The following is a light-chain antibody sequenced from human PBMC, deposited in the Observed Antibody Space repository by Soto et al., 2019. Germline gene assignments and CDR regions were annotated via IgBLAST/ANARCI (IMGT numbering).Light chain of an antibody. CDR3: KQYGNSPRK. CDR1: QSVSSSY. V-gene: IGKV3-20*01. J-gene: IGKJ1*01. Sequence: EIVLTQSPGTLSLSPGERATLSCRASQSVSSSYLAWYQQKPGQAPRLLIYGASSRATGIPDRFSGSGSGTDFNLTISRLEPEDFAVYSCKQYGNSPRKFGQGTKVEVK. CDR2: GAS.